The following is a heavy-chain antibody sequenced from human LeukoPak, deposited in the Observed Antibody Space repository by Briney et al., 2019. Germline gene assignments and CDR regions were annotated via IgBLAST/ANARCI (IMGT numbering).Heavy chain of an antibody. D-gene: IGHD6-13*01. J-gene: IGHJ1*01. CDR1: GYTFTSYA. CDR3: AREPPTYSSSWNGGFQH. CDR2: INTNTGNP. Sequence: ASVKVSCKASGYTFTSYAMNWVRQAPGQGLEWMGWINTNTGNPTYAQGFTGRFVFSLDTSVSTAYLQISSLKAEDTAVYYCAREPPTYSSSWNGGFQHWGQGTLVTVSS. V-gene: IGHV7-4-1*02.